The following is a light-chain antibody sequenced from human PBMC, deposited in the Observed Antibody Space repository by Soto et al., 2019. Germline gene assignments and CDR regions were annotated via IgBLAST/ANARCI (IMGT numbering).Light chain of an antibody. V-gene: IGLV1-40*01. CDR3: QSYDAILRGSI. CDR2: DNS. CDR1: SSNIGAGYD. Sequence: QPVLTQPPSVSGAPGQGVTISCIGSSSNIGAGYDVHWYQQLPGAAPKLLIYDNSKRPSGVPDRFSASKSGTSASLAITGLQAGDEADYHGQSYDAILRGSIFGGGTKLTVL. J-gene: IGLJ2*01.